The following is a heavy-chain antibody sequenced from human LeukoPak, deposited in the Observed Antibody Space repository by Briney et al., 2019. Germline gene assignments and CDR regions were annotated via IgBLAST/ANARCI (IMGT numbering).Heavy chain of an antibody. CDR3: ASRSGWYYYYFDY. J-gene: IGHJ4*02. V-gene: IGHV4-38-2*02. D-gene: IGHD6-19*01. CDR1: GYSISSGYH. CDR2: IYHSART. Sequence: SETLSLTCTVSGYSISSGYHWGWIRQPPGKGLEWIGSIYHSARTYYNPSLKSRVTISLDTSKNQFSLKLSSVTAADTAVYYCASRSGWYYYYFDYWGQGTLVTVSS.